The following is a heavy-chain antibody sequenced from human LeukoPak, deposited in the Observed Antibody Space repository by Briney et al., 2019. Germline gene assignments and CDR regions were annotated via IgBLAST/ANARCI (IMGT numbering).Heavy chain of an antibody. CDR2: IIPILGIA. CDR1: GYTFTSYG. Sequence: ASVKVSCKASGYTFTSYGISWVRQAPGQGLEWMGRIIPILGIANYAQKFQGRVTITADKSTSTAYMELSSLRSEDTAVYYCTGGAKGAFDIWGQGTMVTVSS. D-gene: IGHD3-16*01. V-gene: IGHV1-69*04. J-gene: IGHJ3*02. CDR3: TGGAKGAFDI.